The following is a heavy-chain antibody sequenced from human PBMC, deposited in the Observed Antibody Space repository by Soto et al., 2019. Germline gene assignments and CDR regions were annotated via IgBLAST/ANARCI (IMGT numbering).Heavy chain of an antibody. CDR1: GYTFTGYY. CDR3: ARLIAVAGYNWFDP. J-gene: IGHJ5*02. CDR2: INPNSGGT. D-gene: IGHD6-19*01. V-gene: IGHV1-2*04. Sequence: ASVKVSCKASGYTFTGYYMHWVRQAPGQGLEWMGWINPNSGGTNYAQKFQGWVTMTRDTSISTAYMELSRLRSDDTAVYYCARLIAVAGYNWFDPWGQGTLVTVSS.